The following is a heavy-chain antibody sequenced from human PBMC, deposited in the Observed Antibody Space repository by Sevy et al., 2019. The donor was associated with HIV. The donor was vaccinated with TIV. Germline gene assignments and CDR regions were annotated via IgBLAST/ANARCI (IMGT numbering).Heavy chain of an antibody. CDR1: GGSVSSGSYY. D-gene: IGHD6-19*01. J-gene: IGHJ4*02. CDR3: ARGRQWLVFDY. Sequence: SETLSLTCTVSGGSVSSGSYYWSWIRQPPGKGLEWIGYIYYSGSTNYNPSLKRIVTISVDTSKNQFSLKLSSVTAAATAVYYCARGRQWLVFDYWGQGTLVTVSS. V-gene: IGHV4-61*01. CDR2: IYYSGST.